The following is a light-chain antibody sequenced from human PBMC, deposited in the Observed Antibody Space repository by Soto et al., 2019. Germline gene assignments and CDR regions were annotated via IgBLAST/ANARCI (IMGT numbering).Light chain of an antibody. CDR3: QHYGYSPWT. V-gene: IGKV3-20*01. CDR2: GAS. Sequence: EIVLTQSPGTLSLSPGERATLSCMASQSVSSSYLAWYQQKPGQAPRLLIYGASSRATGIPDRFSGSGSGTDFTLTISRLEPEDFAVYYCQHYGYSPWTFGQGTKVEIK. J-gene: IGKJ1*01. CDR1: QSVSSSY.